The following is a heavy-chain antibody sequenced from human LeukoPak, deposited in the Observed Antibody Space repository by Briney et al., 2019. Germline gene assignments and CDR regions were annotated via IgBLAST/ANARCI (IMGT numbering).Heavy chain of an antibody. D-gene: IGHD1-1*01. CDR2: ISSSGGST. J-gene: IGHJ1*01. Sequence: SGGSLRLSCAASGFTFGSYAMSWVRQAPGKGLEWVSAISSSGGSTYYADSVKGRFTISRDNSKNTLYLQMNSLRAEDTAVYYCAKPPPGTKPPAEYFQHWGQGTLVTVSS. V-gene: IGHV3-23*01. CDR3: AKPPPGTKPPAEYFQH. CDR1: GFTFGSYA.